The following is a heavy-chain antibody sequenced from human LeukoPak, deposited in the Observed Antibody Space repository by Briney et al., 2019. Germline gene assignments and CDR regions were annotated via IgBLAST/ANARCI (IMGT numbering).Heavy chain of an antibody. CDR2: ITPIFGTA. D-gene: IGHD3-22*01. V-gene: IGHV1-69*13. J-gene: IGHJ4*02. CDR3: AREWGLESSGYYYAY. CDR1: GGTFSRFT. Sequence: SVKVSCKAAGGTFSRFTINWVRQAPGQGFEWMGGITPIFGTANFAQKFQGRVSITADESTSTAFMELSSLRSEDTAVYYCAREWGLESSGYYYAYWGQGTLVTVSS.